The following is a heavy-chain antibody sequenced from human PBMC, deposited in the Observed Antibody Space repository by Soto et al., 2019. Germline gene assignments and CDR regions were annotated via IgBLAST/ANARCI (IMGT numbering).Heavy chain of an antibody. J-gene: IGHJ1*01. D-gene: IGHD6-19*01. V-gene: IGHV3-21*01. Sequence: EVQLVESGGGLVKRGGSLRLSCAASGFTFSSYSMVWVRQAPGKGLEWVSSISSGSDFIHYADSVKGRFTISRDNAKKSLYLQMNKLRSEDTAVYYCARDRSADRFVQYFQHWGQGTLVTVSS. CDR3: ARDRSADRFVQYFQH. CDR2: ISSGSDFI. CDR1: GFTFSSYS.